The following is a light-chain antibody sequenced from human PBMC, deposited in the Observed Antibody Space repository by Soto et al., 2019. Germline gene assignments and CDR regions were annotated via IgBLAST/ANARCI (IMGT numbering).Light chain of an antibody. Sequence: SVLTQPPSASGSPGQSVTISCTGTSSDVGGYNYVSWYQQHPGKAPKLMIHEVSKRPSGVPDRFSGSKSGNTASLTVSGLQAEDEADYYCSSYAGSNLYVFGTGTKVTVL. J-gene: IGLJ1*01. CDR1: SSDVGGYNY. CDR3: SSYAGSNLYV. CDR2: EVS. V-gene: IGLV2-8*01.